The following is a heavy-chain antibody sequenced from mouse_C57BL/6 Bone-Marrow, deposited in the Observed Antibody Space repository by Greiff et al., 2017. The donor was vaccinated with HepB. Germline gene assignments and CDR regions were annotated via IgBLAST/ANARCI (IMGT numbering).Heavy chain of an antibody. Sequence: QVQLQQPGAELVKPGASVKLSCKASGYTFTSYWMHWVKQRPGQGLEWIGMIHPNSGSTNYNEKFKSKATLTVDKSSSTAYMQLSSLTSEDSAVYYCASSDDYDEGFAYWGQGTLVTVSA. J-gene: IGHJ3*01. V-gene: IGHV1-64*01. CDR2: IHPNSGST. CDR3: ASSDDYDEGFAY. CDR1: GYTFTSYW. D-gene: IGHD2-4*01.